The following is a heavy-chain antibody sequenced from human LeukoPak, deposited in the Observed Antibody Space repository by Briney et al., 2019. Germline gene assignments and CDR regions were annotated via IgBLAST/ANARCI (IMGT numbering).Heavy chain of an antibody. Sequence: GGSLRLSCAAAGLTFSSYGMYWVRQAPGKGLEWVSYISGSGETIYYADSVKGRFTISRDNANKSLYLHMSSLRVEDTAIYYCIPPAAGLRRTISTEYFQHWGQGALVTVSS. D-gene: IGHD6-13*01. CDR2: ISGSGETI. J-gene: IGHJ1*01. CDR3: IPPAAGLRRTISTEYFQH. CDR1: GLTFSSYG. V-gene: IGHV3-48*03.